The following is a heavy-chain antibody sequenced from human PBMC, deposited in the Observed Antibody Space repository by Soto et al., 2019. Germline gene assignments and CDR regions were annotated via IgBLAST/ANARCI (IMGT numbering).Heavy chain of an antibody. V-gene: IGHV3-73*01. Sequence: EVQLVESGGGLVQPGGSLKLSCAASGFTFSGSAMHWVRQASGKGLEWVGRIRSKPNNYATSYAASVEGRFTISRDDSKNTAYLQMSSLKTEDTAVYYCTRHWADYWGQGTLVTVSS. D-gene: IGHD3-16*01. J-gene: IGHJ4*02. CDR2: IRSKPNNYAT. CDR3: TRHWADY. CDR1: GFTFSGSA.